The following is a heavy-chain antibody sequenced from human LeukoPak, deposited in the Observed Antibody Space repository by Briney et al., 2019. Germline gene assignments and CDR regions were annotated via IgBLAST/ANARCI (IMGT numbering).Heavy chain of an antibody. CDR1: GGSISSGGYY. V-gene: IGHV4-31*03. CDR2: IYYSGST. Sequence: PSQTLSLTCTVSGGSISSGGYYWSWIRQHPGKGLEWIGYIYYSGSTYYNPSLKSRVTISVDTSKNQFSLKLSSVTAADTAVYYCARRAYRYGDFDYWGQGTLVTVSS. D-gene: IGHD5-18*01. J-gene: IGHJ4*02. CDR3: ARRAYRYGDFDY.